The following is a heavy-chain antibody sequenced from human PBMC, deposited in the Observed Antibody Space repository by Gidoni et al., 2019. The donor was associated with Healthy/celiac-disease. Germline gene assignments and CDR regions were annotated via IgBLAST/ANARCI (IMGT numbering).Heavy chain of an antibody. V-gene: IGHV3-23*01. CDR1: GFTFISYA. CDR3: AKGDWQQPNRFDY. D-gene: IGHD6-13*01. J-gene: IGHJ4*02. CDR2: ISGSGGST. Sequence: EVQLLESGGGLVQPGGSLRLSCAASGFTFISYAMCWVRQAPGKGLEWVSAISGSGGSTYYADSVKGRFTISRDNSKNTLYLQMNSLRGEDTAVYYCAKGDWQQPNRFDYWGQGTLVTVSS.